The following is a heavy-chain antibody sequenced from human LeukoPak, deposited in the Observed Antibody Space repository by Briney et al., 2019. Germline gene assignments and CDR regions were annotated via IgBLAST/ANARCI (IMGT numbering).Heavy chain of an antibody. CDR2: IIPIFGTT. Sequence: SVKVSCKASGYTFTSYGISWVRQAPGQGLEWMGGIIPIFGTTNYAQKFQDRVTITADKSTSTAYMELSSLRSEDTAVCYCARVVGLTGYSSSWYSGYYYYMDVWGKGTTVTVSS. V-gene: IGHV1-69*06. CDR3: ARVVGLTGYSSSWYSGYYYYMDV. D-gene: IGHD6-13*01. J-gene: IGHJ6*03. CDR1: GYTFTSYG.